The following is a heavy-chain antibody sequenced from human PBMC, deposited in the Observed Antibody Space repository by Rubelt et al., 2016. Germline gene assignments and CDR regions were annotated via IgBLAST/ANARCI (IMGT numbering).Heavy chain of an antibody. D-gene: IGHD5-24*01. V-gene: IGHV4-59*08. CDR3: ARHGYNLDY. CDR1: GGSISSYY. Sequence: QVQLQESGPGLVKPSETLSLTCTVSGGSISSYYWSWIRQPPGKGLEWIGYIYYSGSTNYNPSLTSRVTTSVDTSKNQFSRKLSPVTAADTAVYYCARHGYNLDYWGQGTLVTVSS. J-gene: IGHJ4*02. CDR2: IYYSGST.